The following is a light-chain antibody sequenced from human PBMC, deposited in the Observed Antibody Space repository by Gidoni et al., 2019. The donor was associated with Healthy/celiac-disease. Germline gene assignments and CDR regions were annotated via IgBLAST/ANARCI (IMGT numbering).Light chain of an antibody. Sequence: SYVLTQPPSVSVAPGKTARITCGGNNIGCKSVHWYQQKPGQAPVLVVYYAGDRPSGLPERFSGSNSGNTATLTISRVEAGDEADYYCQVWDSSSDLREVFGGGTKLTVL. CDR3: QVWDSSSDLREV. V-gene: IGLV3-21*04. J-gene: IGLJ2*01. CDR2: YAG. CDR1: NIGCKS.